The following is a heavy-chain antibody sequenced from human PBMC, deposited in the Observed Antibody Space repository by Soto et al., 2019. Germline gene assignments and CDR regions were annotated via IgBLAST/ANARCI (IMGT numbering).Heavy chain of an antibody. CDR2: LRYDGSNT. CDR3: ARDGVGATTYFGYFGY. Sequence: QVQLVESGGGVVQPGRSLRLSCAASGFTFSGYGMHWVRQAPGKGLEWVAVLRYDGSNTYYADSVKGRFTISRDNPKNTLYLQMNSLRAEDTAVYYCARDGVGATTYFGYFGYWGQGTLVTVSS. J-gene: IGHJ4*02. D-gene: IGHD1-26*01. CDR1: GFTFSGYG. V-gene: IGHV3-33*01.